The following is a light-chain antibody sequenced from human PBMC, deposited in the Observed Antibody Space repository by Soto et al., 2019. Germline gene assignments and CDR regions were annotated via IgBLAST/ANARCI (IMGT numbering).Light chain of an antibody. CDR3: EPWESNTPV. Sequence: QPVLTQSSSASASLGSSVKLTCTLSSGHSSYIIAWHQQQPRKAPRYLMKLEGSGSYNKGSGVPDRFSGSSSGADRYLTISNLQYEDEADYSCEPWESNTPVFGTGTKVTVL. V-gene: IGLV4-60*02. CDR1: SGHSSYI. CDR2: LEGSGSY. J-gene: IGLJ1*01.